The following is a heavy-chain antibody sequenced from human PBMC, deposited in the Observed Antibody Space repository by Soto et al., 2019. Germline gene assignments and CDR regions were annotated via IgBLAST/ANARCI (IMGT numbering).Heavy chain of an antibody. CDR2: CDPEDGET. Sequence: QVQLVQSGAEVKKPGASVKVSCKVSGYTLTELSMHWVRQAPGKGLEWMGGCDPEDGETIYVQKFQGRVTMTEDTSTDTAYMVLSSLRSEDTAVYYCARVSYYDILTGYVGWFDPWGQGTMVTFSS. D-gene: IGHD3-9*01. CDR3: ARVSYYDILTGYVGWFDP. V-gene: IGHV1-24*01. J-gene: IGHJ5*02. CDR1: GYTLTELS.